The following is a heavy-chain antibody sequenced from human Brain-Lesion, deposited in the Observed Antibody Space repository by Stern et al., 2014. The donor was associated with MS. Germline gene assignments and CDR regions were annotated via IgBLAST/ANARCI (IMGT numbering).Heavy chain of an antibody. V-gene: IGHV3-9*01. CDR1: GFTFDDFA. Sequence: QLVESGGGLVQPGRSLGLSCAASGFTFDDFAMHWVRQAPGKGLEWVSGINWNSGSLAYADSVKGRFSISRDSAKNSLFLQMNSLRPEDTALYYCTKDSGYFSGLFDSWGQGTLVTVSS. D-gene: IGHD3-22*01. CDR3: TKDSGYFSGLFDS. J-gene: IGHJ4*02. CDR2: INWNSGSL.